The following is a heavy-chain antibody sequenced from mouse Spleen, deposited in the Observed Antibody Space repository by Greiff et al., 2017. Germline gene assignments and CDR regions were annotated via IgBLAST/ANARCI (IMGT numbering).Heavy chain of an antibody. D-gene: IGHD3-3*01. Sequence: QVQLQQSGPELVKPGASVKISCKASGYAFSSSWMNWVKQGPGRGLEWIGRIYPGDGDTNYNGKFKGKATLTADKSSSTAYMQLSSLTSEDSAVYFCARWRAGVFDYWGQGTTLTVSS. CDR1: GYAFSSSW. CDR2: IYPGDGDT. CDR3: ARWRAGVFDY. V-gene: IGHV1-82*01. J-gene: IGHJ2*01.